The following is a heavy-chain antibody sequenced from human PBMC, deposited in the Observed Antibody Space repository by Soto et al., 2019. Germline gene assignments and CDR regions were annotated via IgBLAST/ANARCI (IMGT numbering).Heavy chain of an antibody. J-gene: IGHJ6*02. D-gene: IGHD6-13*01. Sequence: PGGSLRLSCAASGFTFSSYAMHWVRQAPGKGLEWVAVISYDGSNKYYADSVKGRFTISRDNSKNTLYLQMNSLRAEDTAVYYCAREGIAAAGKFGYYYYGMDVWGQGTTVTVS. CDR3: AREGIAAAGKFGYYYYGMDV. CDR1: GFTFSSYA. CDR2: ISYDGSNK. V-gene: IGHV3-30-3*01.